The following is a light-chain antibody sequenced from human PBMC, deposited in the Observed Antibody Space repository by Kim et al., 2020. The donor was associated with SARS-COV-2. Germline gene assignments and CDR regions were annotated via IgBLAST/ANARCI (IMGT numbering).Light chain of an antibody. CDR1: KLGDKY. V-gene: IGLV3-1*01. CDR2: QDS. CDR3: QAWDSSTYV. J-gene: IGLJ1*01. Sequence: VSPGQTASSTCAGEKLGDKYACWYQQKPGQSPVLVIYQDSKRPSGIPERFSGSNSGNTATLTISGTQAMDEADYYCQAWDSSTYVFGTGTKVTVL.